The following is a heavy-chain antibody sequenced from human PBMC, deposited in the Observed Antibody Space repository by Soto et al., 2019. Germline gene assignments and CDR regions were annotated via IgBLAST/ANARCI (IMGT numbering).Heavy chain of an antibody. CDR1: GFTFSSYS. Sequence: GGSLRLSCAASGFTFSSYSMNWVRQAPGKGLEWVSSISSSSSYIYYADSVKGRFTISRDNAKNSLYLQMNSLRAEDTAVYYCARDPRYGDGSGGYWGQGTLVTVSS. CDR3: ARDPRYGDGSGGY. D-gene: IGHD4-17*01. J-gene: IGHJ4*02. V-gene: IGHV3-21*01. CDR2: ISSSSSYI.